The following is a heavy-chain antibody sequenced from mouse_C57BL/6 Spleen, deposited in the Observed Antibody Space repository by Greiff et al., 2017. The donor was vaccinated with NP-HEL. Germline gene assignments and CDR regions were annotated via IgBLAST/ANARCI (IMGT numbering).Heavy chain of an antibody. CDR1: GYTFTSYW. CDR3: ARPYGSKHDAMDY. D-gene: IGHD1-1*01. CDR2: IYPGSGST. V-gene: IGHV1-55*01. Sequence: QVQLQQSGAELVKPGASVKMSCKASGYTFTSYWITWVKQRPGQGLEWIGDIYPGSGSTNYNEKFKSKATLTVDTSSSTAYMQLSSLTSEDSAVYDCARPYGSKHDAMDYWGQGTSVTVSS. J-gene: IGHJ4*01.